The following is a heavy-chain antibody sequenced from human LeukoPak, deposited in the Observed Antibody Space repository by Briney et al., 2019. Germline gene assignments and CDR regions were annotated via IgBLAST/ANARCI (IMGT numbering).Heavy chain of an antibody. V-gene: IGHV3-43*02. CDR3: GKDLNGVEGASID. CDR1: GFTFDDYA. D-gene: IGHD1-26*01. J-gene: IGHJ4*02. Sequence: GGSLRLSCAASGFTFDDYAMQWVRQAPGKGLEWVSLISGDGGGTFYADSVRGRFTISRDNSRNSLYLQMNSLRTEDTAFYYCGKDLNGVEGASIDWGQGPLVTVST. CDR2: ISGDGGGT.